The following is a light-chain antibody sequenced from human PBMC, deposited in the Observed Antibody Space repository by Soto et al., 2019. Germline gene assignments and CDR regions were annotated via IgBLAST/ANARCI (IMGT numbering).Light chain of an antibody. J-gene: IGKJ1*01. CDR3: QQFNTSPWT. Sequence: DIQITQSPSSLSASVGDRVTITCRACQSISSYLNWYQQKPGKAPKLLIYDASALPRGVPSRFSGSGSGTKFTLTIASLQPDDFATYYCQQFNTSPWTFGQGTKVDIK. V-gene: IGKV1-39*01. CDR2: DAS. CDR1: QSISSY.